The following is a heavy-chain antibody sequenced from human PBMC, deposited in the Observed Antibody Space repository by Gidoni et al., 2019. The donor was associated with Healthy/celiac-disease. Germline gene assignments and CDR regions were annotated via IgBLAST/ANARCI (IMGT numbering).Heavy chain of an antibody. CDR1: GFPFSSYG. CDR3: AKDLWGSGWSFDY. D-gene: IGHD6-19*01. Sequence: QVQLVESGGGVVQPGRSLRLSCAASGFPFSSYGLHWVRQAPGKGLEWVAVISYDGSNKYYADSVKGRFTISRDNSKNTLYLQMNSLRAEDTAVYYCAKDLWGSGWSFDYWGQGTLVTVSS. J-gene: IGHJ4*02. CDR2: ISYDGSNK. V-gene: IGHV3-30*18.